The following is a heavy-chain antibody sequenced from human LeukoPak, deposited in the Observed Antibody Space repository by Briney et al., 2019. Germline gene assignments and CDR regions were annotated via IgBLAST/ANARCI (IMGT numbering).Heavy chain of an antibody. CDR3: ASGYTLDY. J-gene: IGHJ4*02. V-gene: IGHV1-18*01. D-gene: IGHD5-18*01. Sequence: VASVKVSCKASGYTFTSYDINWVRQATGQGLEWMGWISAYNGNTNYAQKLQGRVTMTTDTSTSTAYMELRSLRSDDTAVYYCASGYTLDYWGQGTLVTVSS. CDR1: GYTFTSYD. CDR2: ISAYNGNT.